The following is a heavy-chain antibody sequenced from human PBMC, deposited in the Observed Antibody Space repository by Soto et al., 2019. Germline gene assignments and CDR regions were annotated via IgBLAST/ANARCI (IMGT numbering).Heavy chain of an antibody. Sequence: PSETLSLTCTVSGGSITSSEYYWAWIRQPPGKGLQFVGTIYYSGSSYYNPSLQGRVTMSLDTSKNHFSLKLSSVTAADTAVYYCARETGYYGGYNWFDPWGQGTLVTVSS. D-gene: IGHD3-3*01. CDR1: GGSITSSEYY. J-gene: IGHJ5*02. CDR2: IYYSGSS. V-gene: IGHV4-39*07. CDR3: ARETGYYGGYNWFDP.